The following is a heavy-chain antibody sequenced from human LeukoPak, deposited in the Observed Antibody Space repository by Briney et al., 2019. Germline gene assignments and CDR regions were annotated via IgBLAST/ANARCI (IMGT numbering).Heavy chain of an antibody. CDR2: INSSGGT. CDR1: GGSISGYY. CDR3: AGHGSRPTRTYSYFYPMDV. J-gene: IGHJ6*02. V-gene: IGHV4-4*07. Sequence: SDTLSLTCTVSGGSISGYYWSWIRQPAGKGLEWIGRINSSGGTTYNPSLKSRVTMSVDTSKNQFSLTLTSVTAADTAVFYCAGHGSRPTRTYSYFYPMDVWGQGTTVTVSS. D-gene: IGHD3-10*01.